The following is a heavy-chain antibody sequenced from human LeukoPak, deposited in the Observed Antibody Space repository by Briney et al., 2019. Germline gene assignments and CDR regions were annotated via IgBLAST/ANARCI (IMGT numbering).Heavy chain of an antibody. CDR2: ISGSGDST. V-gene: IGHV3-23*01. CDR3: AKTRPLDSSSWSHGDY. D-gene: IGHD6-13*01. Sequence: GGSLRLSCAASGFTFSSYAMSWVRQAPGKGLEWVSAISGSGDSTYYGDSVKARFTISRDNSKNTLYLQMNSLRAEDTAVYYCAKTRPLDSSSWSHGDYWGQGTLVTVSS. J-gene: IGHJ4*02. CDR1: GFTFSSYA.